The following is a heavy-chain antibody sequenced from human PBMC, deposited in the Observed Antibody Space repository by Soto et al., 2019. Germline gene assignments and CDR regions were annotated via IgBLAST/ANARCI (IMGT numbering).Heavy chain of an antibody. CDR1: GGTFSSYA. J-gene: IGHJ4*02. CDR3: ARDRSVRGVIIGPY. Sequence: GASVKVSCKASGGTFSSYAISWVRQAPGQGLEWMGWISANNGTTNYAQKLQGRVTMTTDTSTSTAYMELRSLRSDDTAVYYCARDRSVRGVIIGPYWGQGTLVTVSS. CDR2: ISANNGTT. V-gene: IGHV1-18*01. D-gene: IGHD3-10*01.